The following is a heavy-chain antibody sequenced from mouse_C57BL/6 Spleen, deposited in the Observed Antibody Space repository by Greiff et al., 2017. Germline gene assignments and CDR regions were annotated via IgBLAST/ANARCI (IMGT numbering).Heavy chain of an antibody. CDR1: GFTFTDYY. J-gene: IGHJ1*03. V-gene: IGHV7-3*01. CDR3: ARYIYSKFYWYFDV. CDR2: IRNKANGYTT. Sequence: EVQRVESGGGLVQPGGSLSLSCAASGFTFTDYYMSWVRQPPGKALEWLGFIRNKANGYTTEYSASVKGRFTISRDNSQSILYLQMNALRAEDSATYYCARYIYSKFYWYFDVWGTGTTVTVSS. D-gene: IGHD2-5*01.